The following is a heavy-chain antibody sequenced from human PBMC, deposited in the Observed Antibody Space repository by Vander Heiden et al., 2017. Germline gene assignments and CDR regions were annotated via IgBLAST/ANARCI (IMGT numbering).Heavy chain of an antibody. CDR1: GGSFSGYY. Sequence: QVQLQQWGAGLLKPSETLSLTCAVYGGSFSGYYWSWIRQPPGKGLEWIGEINHSGSTNYNPSLKRRVTISVDTSKNQFSLKLSSVTAADTAVYYCARVMTNYYGSGSYYAYWGQGTLVTVSS. D-gene: IGHD3-10*01. J-gene: IGHJ4*02. CDR3: ARVMTNYYGSGSYYAY. CDR2: INHSGST. V-gene: IGHV4-34*01.